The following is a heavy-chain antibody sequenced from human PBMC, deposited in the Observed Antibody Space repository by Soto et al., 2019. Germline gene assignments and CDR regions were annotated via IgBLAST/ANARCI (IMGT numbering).Heavy chain of an antibody. D-gene: IGHD2-21*01. CDR2: VTGSGGQI. V-gene: IGHV3-23*01. J-gene: IGHJ5*02. CDR1: GFTISTYA. Sequence: GGSLRLSCAASGFTISTYAMTWVRQAPGKGLECVSGVTGSGGQIHYADSVRGRFTISKDNSKNTLYLQMSSLREEDTALYYCAKDAVYKDGLWLMDSWGQGTLVTVSS. CDR3: AKDAVYKDGLWLMDS.